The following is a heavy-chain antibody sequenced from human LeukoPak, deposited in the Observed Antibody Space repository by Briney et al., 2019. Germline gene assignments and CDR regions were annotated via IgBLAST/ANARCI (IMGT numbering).Heavy chain of an antibody. V-gene: IGHV4-38-2*02. CDR3: ARDHGVTMIVVVGFDY. J-gene: IGHJ4*02. CDR1: GYSISSGYY. D-gene: IGHD3-22*01. CDR2: IYHSGST. Sequence: SETLSLTCTVSGYSISSGYYWGWIRQPPGKGLEWIGSIYHSGSTYYNPSLKSRVTISVDTSKNQFSLKLSSVTAADTAVYYCARDHGVTMIVVVGFDYWGQGTPATVSS.